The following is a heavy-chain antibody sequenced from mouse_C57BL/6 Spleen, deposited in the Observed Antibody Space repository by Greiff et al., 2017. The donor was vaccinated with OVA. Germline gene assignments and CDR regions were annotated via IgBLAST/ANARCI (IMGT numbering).Heavy chain of an antibody. D-gene: IGHD3-3*01. CDR3: ARLGGTFDFDC. CDR2: IWSGGST. CDR1: GFSLTSYG. J-gene: IGHJ2*01. V-gene: IGHV2-4*02. Sequence: QVQLKESGPGLVQPSQSLSITCTVSGFSLTSYGVHWVRQPPGKGLEWLGVIWSGGSTDYNAAFISRLSISKDNSKSQVFFKMNSLQADDSARDCCARLGGTFDFDCWGQGTTVAVAS.